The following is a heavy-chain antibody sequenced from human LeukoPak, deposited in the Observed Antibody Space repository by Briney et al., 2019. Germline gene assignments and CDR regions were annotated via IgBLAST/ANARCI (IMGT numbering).Heavy chain of an antibody. J-gene: IGHJ3*02. Sequence: SVKVPCKASGFTFTSSAMQWVRQARGQRLEWIGWIVVGSGNTNYAQNFQERVTITRDMSTSTAYMELSSLRSEDTAVYYCAANTPRVVREDAFDIWGQGTMVTVSS. CDR3: AANTPRVVREDAFDI. D-gene: IGHD2-21*01. V-gene: IGHV1-58*02. CDR1: GFTFTSSA. CDR2: IVVGSGNT.